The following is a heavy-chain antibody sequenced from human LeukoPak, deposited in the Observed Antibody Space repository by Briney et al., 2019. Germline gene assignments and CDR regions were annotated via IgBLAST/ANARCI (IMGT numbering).Heavy chain of an antibody. V-gene: IGHV1-2*02. CDR1: GYTFTVYY. Sequence: ASVKVSCKASGYTFTVYYMHWVRQAPGQGLEWMGWINPNSGGTNSAQKFQGRVTMTRDTSISTAYMELSRLRSDDTSVYYCARGYYESNGWQYFQHWGQGTLVTVPS. CDR2: INPNSGGT. D-gene: IGHD3-22*01. CDR3: ARGYYESNGWQYFQH. J-gene: IGHJ1*01.